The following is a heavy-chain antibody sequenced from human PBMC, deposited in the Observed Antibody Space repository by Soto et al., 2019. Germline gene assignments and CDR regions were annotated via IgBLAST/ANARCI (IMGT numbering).Heavy chain of an antibody. Sequence: ASVKVSCKASGSTFTSYAMHWVRQAPGQRLEWMGWLNAGNGNTKYSQKFQGRVTVTRDTSARTAYMELSSLTSEDTAVYYCARAGDDCSTTTCYVIDYWGQGTLVTVSS. CDR3: ARAGDDCSTTTCYVIDY. J-gene: IGHJ4*02. CDR1: GSTFTSYA. V-gene: IGHV1-3*01. D-gene: IGHD2-2*01. CDR2: LNAGNGNT.